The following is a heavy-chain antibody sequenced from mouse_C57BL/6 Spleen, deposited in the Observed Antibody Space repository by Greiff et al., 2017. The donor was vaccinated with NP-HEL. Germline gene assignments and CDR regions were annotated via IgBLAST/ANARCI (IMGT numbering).Heavy chain of an antibody. CDR2: IDPSDSYT. Sequence: QQSCKASGYTFTSYWMQWVKQRPGQGLEWIGEIDPSDSYTNYNQKFKGKATLTVDTSSSTAYMQLSSLTSEDSAVYYCVGDYDRDAYWGQGTLVTVSA. CDR3: VGDYDRDAY. CDR1: GYTFTSYW. V-gene: IGHV1-50*01. J-gene: IGHJ3*01. D-gene: IGHD2-4*01.